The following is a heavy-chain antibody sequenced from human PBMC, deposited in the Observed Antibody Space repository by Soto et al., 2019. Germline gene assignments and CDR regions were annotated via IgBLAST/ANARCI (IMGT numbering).Heavy chain of an antibody. CDR2: IIPIVGTA. D-gene: IGHD3-22*01. J-gene: IGHJ4*02. Sequence: GASVKVSCKASGGTFSSYAISWVRQAPGQGLEWMGGIIPIVGTANYAQKFQGRVTITADESTSTAYMELSSLRSEDTAVYYCASGGYYYDFDYWGQGTLVTVSS. CDR1: GGTFSSYA. V-gene: IGHV1-69*13. CDR3: ASGGYYYDFDY.